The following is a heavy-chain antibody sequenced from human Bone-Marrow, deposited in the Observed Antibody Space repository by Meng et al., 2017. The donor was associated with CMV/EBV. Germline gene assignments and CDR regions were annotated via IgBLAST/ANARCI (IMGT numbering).Heavy chain of an antibody. CDR2: IKQDGSEK. J-gene: IGHJ4*02. Sequence: LSLTCAASGFTFSSYWMSWVRQAPGKGLEWVANIKQDGSEKYYVDSVKGRFTISRDNAKNSLYLQMNSLRAEDTAVYYYARGYHLDYWGQGTLVTVSS. CDR1: GFTFSSYW. D-gene: IGHD1-14*01. CDR3: ARGYHLDY. V-gene: IGHV3-7*04.